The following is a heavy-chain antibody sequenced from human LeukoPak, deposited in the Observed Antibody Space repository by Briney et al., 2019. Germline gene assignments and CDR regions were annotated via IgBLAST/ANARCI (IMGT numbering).Heavy chain of an antibody. CDR1: GYTFTSYG. Sequence: ASVKVSCKASGYTFTSYGISWVRQAPGQGLEWMGWISAYNGSTNYAQKLQGRVTMTTDTSTSTAYMELRSLRSEDTAVYYCARCSLGYCSGGSCPQAFDIWGQGTMVTVSS. J-gene: IGHJ3*02. V-gene: IGHV1-18*01. D-gene: IGHD2-15*01. CDR2: ISAYNGST. CDR3: ARCSLGYCSGGSCPQAFDI.